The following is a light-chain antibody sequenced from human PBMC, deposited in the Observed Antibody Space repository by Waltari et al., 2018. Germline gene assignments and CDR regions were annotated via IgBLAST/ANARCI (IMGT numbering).Light chain of an antibody. J-gene: IGKJ4*01. CDR1: QSVSTY. Sequence: EIVLTQSPATLSLSPGERATLSCRASQSVSTYLAWYQRTPGQPPRLLIYDTSRRATDIPARFSGSGSGTDFTLTISSLEPEDFAVYYCQQRSNWPLLTFGGGTKVEL. V-gene: IGKV3-11*01. CDR2: DTS. CDR3: QQRSNWPLLT.